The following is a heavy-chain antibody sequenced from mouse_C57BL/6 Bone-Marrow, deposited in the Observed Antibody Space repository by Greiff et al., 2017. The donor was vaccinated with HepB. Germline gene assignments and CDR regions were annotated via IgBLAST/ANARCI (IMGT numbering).Heavy chain of an antibody. CDR1: GFTFSDYY. J-gene: IGHJ1*03. Sequence: EVQRVESGGGLVQPGGSLKLSCAASGFTFSDYYMYWVRQTPEKRLEWVAYISNGGGSTYYPDTVKGRFTISRDNAKNTLYLQMSRLKSEDTAMYYCARLYYYGSRWYFDVWGTGTTVTVSS. CDR2: ISNGGGST. V-gene: IGHV5-12*01. D-gene: IGHD1-1*01. CDR3: ARLYYYGSRWYFDV.